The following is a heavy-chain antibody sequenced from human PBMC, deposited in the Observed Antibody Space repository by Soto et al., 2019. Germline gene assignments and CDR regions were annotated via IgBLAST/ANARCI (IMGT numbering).Heavy chain of an antibody. D-gene: IGHD3-22*01. CDR3: AKDHVGYDSSGYHFDY. Sequence: EVQLLESGGGLVQPGGSLRLSCAASGFTFSSYAMSWVRQAPGKGLEWVSAISGSGGSTYYADSVKGRFTISRDNSKNTLYLQMNSLRAEDTAVYYCAKDHVGYDSSGYHFDYWGQGTLVTVSS. CDR2: ISGSGGST. CDR1: GFTFSSYA. J-gene: IGHJ4*02. V-gene: IGHV3-23*01.